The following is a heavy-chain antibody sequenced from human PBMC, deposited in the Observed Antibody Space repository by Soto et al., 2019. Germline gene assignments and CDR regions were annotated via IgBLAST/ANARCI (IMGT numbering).Heavy chain of an antibody. D-gene: IGHD3-16*01. J-gene: IGHJ3*02. V-gene: IGHV1-8*01. CDR2: MNPNSGNT. Sequence: GLEWMGWMNPNSGNTGYAQKFQGRVTMTRNTSISTAYMELSSLRSEDTAVYYCARGFFFFYSWGGKRSYMHAFAIR. CDR3: ARGFFFFYSWGGKRSYMHAFAI.